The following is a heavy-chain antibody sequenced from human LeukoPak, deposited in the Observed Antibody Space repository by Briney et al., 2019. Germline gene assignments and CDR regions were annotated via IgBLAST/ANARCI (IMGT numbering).Heavy chain of an antibody. D-gene: IGHD3-22*01. CDR1: GGSISNSNYY. Sequence: SETLSLTCTISGGSISNSNYYWGWIRQPPGKGLEWIGSIYYGGNTYYNPSLKSRVTISADTSKNQFSLKLSSVTAADTAVYYCARHDSSGPYNAFDIWGQGTMVTVSS. V-gene: IGHV4-39*01. CDR2: IYYGGNT. CDR3: ARHDSSGPYNAFDI. J-gene: IGHJ3*02.